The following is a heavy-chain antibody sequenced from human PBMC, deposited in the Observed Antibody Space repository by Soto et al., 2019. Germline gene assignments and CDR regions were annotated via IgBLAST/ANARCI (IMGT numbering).Heavy chain of an antibody. Sequence: GGSLRLSCAASGFTFSSYIMHWVRQAPGTGLEWVAGISYDGSNDYYADSVKGRFTISRDNSKNTLYLQMDGLRVEDAAVYYCAREERGYYDNSAYNPWGHGTLVTVSS. CDR1: GFTFSSYI. CDR3: AREERGYYDNSAYNP. V-gene: IGHV3-30*04. D-gene: IGHD3-22*01. J-gene: IGHJ5*02. CDR2: ISYDGSND.